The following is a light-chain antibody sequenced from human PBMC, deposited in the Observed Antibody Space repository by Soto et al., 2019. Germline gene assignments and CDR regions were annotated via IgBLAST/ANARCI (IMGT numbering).Light chain of an antibody. CDR3: QYHGNSPPGT. CDR1: QSLSSSF. V-gene: IGKV3-20*01. J-gene: IGKJ5*01. Sequence: EIVLTQCPGTLSLYPGERAILSCRSSQSLSSSFLAWYQQKPGQAPRLLIFAASSRASGIPDRFSGSGSGTDLTLTISRLEPEDFALFYCQYHGNSPPGTFGQGTRLEIK. CDR2: AAS.